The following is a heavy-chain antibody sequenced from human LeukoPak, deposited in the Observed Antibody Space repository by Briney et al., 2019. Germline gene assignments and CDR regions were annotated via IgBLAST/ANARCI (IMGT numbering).Heavy chain of an antibody. V-gene: IGHV3-15*01. CDR2: FKSRRDGGTT. CDR1: GFTFTYAW. J-gene: IGHJ4*02. CDR3: TAEQWRQFGY. Sequence: GSLRLSCAASAASGFTFTYAWMSWVRQAPGKGLEWVGRFKSRRDGGTTDYAAAVKGRFTISRDDSKNTLWLQMNSLKTEDTAVYYCTAEQWRQFGYWGQGTLVTVSS. D-gene: IGHD5-24*01.